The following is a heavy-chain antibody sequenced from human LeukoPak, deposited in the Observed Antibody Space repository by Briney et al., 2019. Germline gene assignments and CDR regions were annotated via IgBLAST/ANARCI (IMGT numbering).Heavy chain of an antibody. CDR3: ARTMGYSSTWSENYFDY. D-gene: IGHD6-13*01. J-gene: IGHJ4*02. V-gene: IGHV3-23*01. CDR2: ISGSGDST. Sequence: GGSLRLSCAASGFTFSSYAMTWVRQAPGKGLEWVSAISGSGDSTYYADPVKGRFTTSRDNSKNTLYLQMNSLRADDTAVYYCARTMGYSSTWSENYFDYRGQGTLVTVSS. CDR1: GFTFSSYA.